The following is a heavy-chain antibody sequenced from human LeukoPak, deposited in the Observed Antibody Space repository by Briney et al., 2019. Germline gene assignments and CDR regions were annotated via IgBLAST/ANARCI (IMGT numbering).Heavy chain of an antibody. V-gene: IGHV4-39*01. J-gene: IGHJ4*02. Sequence: KPSETLSLTCTVSGGSISSSFYYWGWIRQPPGKGLERIGSIYYSGITYYNPSLKSRVTISVDTSKNQFSLNLSSVTAADTAVYYCAKEPDCSSTSCYAVFDCWGQGTLVTVSS. CDR3: AKEPDCSSTSCYAVFDC. CDR1: GGSISSSFYY. CDR2: IYYSGIT. D-gene: IGHD2-2*01.